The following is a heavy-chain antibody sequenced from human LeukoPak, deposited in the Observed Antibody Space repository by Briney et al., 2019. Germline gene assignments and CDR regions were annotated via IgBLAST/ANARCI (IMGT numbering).Heavy chain of an antibody. CDR2: IFHSGST. CDR3: ARINAVAPIVDY. J-gene: IGHJ4*02. CDR1: GGSIRSGGYY. V-gene: IGHV4-30-4*08. Sequence: PSQTLSLTCTVSGGSIRSGGYYWRWIRQHPGKGLEWIGYIFHSGSTYYNPSLKSRVTISVDTSKNQFSLKLSSVTAADTAVYYCARINAVAPIVDYWGQGTLVTVSS. D-gene: IGHD2-21*01.